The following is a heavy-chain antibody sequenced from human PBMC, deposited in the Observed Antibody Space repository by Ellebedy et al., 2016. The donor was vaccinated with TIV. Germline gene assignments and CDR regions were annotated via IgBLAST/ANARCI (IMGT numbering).Heavy chain of an antibody. CDR1: GGSFSGYY. V-gene: IGHV4-34*01. CDR2: INHSGST. Sequence: SETLSLTCAVYGGSFSGYYWSWIRQPPGKGLEWIGEINHSGSTNYNPSLKSRVTISIDTSKNQFSLKLASVTAADTAVYYCARLSHQIPDWGQGILVTVSP. J-gene: IGHJ4*02. CDR3: ARLSHQIPD.